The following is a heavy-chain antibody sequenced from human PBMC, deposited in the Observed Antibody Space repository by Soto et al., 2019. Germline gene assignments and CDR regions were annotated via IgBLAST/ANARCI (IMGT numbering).Heavy chain of an antibody. J-gene: IGHJ6*03. CDR3: ARDARYCSGGSCYNGPSYYYYYMDV. Sequence: QVQLVQSGAEVKKPGASVKVSCKASGYTFTSYGISWVRQAPGQGREWMGWLSDYNGNTNYAQKLQGRVTMTTDTSTSTADMELRSLRSDDTAVYYCARDARYCSGGSCYNGPSYYYYYMDVWGKGTTVTVSS. CDR1: GYTFTSYG. CDR2: LSDYNGNT. D-gene: IGHD2-15*01. V-gene: IGHV1-18*01.